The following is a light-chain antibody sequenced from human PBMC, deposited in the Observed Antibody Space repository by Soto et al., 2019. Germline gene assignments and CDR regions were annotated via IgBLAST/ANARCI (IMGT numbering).Light chain of an antibody. J-gene: IGLJ2*01. CDR2: ANR. V-gene: IGLV1-40*01. CDR3: QSYDSSLRGSL. CDR1: SSNIGAGYD. Sequence: QSVLTQPPSVSAAPGQRVTISCTGSSSNIGAGYDVHWYQHLPGTAPKLLIYANRGRPSGVPDRFPGSKSGTSASLGITGVQDEDEADYYCQSYDSSLRGSLFGGGTKVTVL.